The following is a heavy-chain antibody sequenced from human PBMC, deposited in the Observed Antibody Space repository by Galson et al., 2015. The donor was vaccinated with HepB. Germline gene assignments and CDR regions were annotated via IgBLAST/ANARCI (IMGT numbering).Heavy chain of an antibody. J-gene: IGHJ6*03. Sequence: QSGAEVKKPGASVKVSCKASGYTFTSYGISWVRQAPGQGLEWMGWISAYNGNTNYAQKLQGRVTMTTDTSTSTAYMELRSLRSDDTAVYYCARGGGGYCSSTSCYSFDYYYYMDVWGKGTTVTVSS. V-gene: IGHV1-18*01. CDR2: ISAYNGNT. CDR1: GYTFTSYG. CDR3: ARGGGGYCSSTSCYSFDYYYYMDV. D-gene: IGHD2-2*02.